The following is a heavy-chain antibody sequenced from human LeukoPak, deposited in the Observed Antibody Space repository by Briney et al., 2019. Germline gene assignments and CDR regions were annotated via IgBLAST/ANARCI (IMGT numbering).Heavy chain of an antibody. CDR2: IIPIVGVT. CDR3: ARDSGDRGAFDI. Sequence: SVKVSCKASGDKFSAYVFTWVRQAPGQGLEWMGRIIPIVGVTKYAQRVQGRITITADISTTTAYMELTSLRSGDSAVYYCARDSGDRGAFDIWGQGTMVTVSS. CDR1: GDKFSAYV. J-gene: IGHJ3*02. D-gene: IGHD2-21*01. V-gene: IGHV1-69*04.